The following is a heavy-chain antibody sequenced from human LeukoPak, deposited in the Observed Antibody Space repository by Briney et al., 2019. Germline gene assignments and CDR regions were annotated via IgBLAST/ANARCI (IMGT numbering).Heavy chain of an antibody. CDR2: IYYSGST. J-gene: IGHJ3*02. V-gene: IGHV4-39*01. CDR3: ARPLYSSSSGAFDI. Sequence: PSETLSLTCTVSGGSISSSSYSWGWIRQPPGKGLEWIGSIYYSGSTYYNPSLKSRVTISVDTSKNQFSLKLSSVTAADTAVYYCARPLYSSSSGAFDIWGQGTMVTVSS. CDR1: GGSISSSSYS. D-gene: IGHD6-6*01.